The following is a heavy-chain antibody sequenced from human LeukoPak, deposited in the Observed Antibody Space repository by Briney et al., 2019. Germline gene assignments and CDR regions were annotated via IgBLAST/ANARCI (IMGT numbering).Heavy chain of an antibody. CDR3: ARDFRRYGDYVD. J-gene: IGHJ4*02. CDR1: GFTFSSYS. V-gene: IGHV3-21*01. D-gene: IGHD4-17*01. Sequence: PGGSLRLSCAASGFTFSSYSMNWVRQAPGKGLEWVSSISSSSSYIYYADSVKGRFTISRDNAKNSLYMQMNSLRAEDTAVYYCARDFRRYGDYVDWGQGTLVTVS. CDR2: ISSSSSYI.